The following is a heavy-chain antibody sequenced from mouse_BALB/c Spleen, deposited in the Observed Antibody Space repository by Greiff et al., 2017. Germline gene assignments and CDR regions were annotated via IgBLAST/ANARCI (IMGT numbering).Heavy chain of an antibody. V-gene: IGHV5-17*02. CDR1: GFTFSSFG. Sequence: DVKLVESGGGLVQPGGSRKLSCAASGFTFSSFGMHWVRQAPEKGLEWVAYISSGSSTIYYADTVKGRFTISRDNPKNTLFLQMTSLRSEDTAMYYCARLNYDYDEGGFDYWGQGTTLTVSS. CDR3: ARLNYDYDEGGFDY. J-gene: IGHJ2*01. CDR2: ISSGSSTI. D-gene: IGHD2-4*01.